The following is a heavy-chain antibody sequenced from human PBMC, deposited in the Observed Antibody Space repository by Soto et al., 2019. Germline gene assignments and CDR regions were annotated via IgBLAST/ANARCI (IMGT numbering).Heavy chain of an antibody. J-gene: IGHJ4*02. CDR2: ISSSSSYT. CDR3: ARDRRDDWNYKFDY. V-gene: IGHV3-21*05. CDR1: GFTFSSYS. D-gene: IGHD1-7*01. Sequence: GGSLRLSCAASGFTFSSYSMNWVRQAPGKGLEWVSYISSSSSYTNYADSVKGRFTISRDNAKNSLYLQMNSLRAEDTAVYYCARDRRDDWNYKFDYWGQGTLVTVSS.